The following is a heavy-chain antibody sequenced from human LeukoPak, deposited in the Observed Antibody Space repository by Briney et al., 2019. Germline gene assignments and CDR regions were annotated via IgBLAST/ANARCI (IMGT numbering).Heavy chain of an antibody. CDR2: IRSKAYGGTT. J-gene: IGHJ4*02. V-gene: IGHV3-49*04. D-gene: IGHD3-3*01. CDR3: TKTYCDFWSGYSYYFDD. Sequence: PGGSLRLSCTASGFTFGDYAMSWVRQAPGKGLEWVGFIRSKAYGGTTEYAASVKGRFTISRDDSKSIAYLQMNSLKTEDTAVYYCTKTYCDFWSGYSYYFDDWGQATLVTASS. CDR1: GFTFGDYA.